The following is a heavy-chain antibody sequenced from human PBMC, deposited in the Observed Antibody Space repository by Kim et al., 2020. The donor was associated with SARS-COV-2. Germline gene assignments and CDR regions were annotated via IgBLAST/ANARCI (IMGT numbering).Heavy chain of an antibody. J-gene: IGHJ4*02. D-gene: IGHD6-13*01. V-gene: IGHV4-39*01. Sequence: SETLSLTCTVSGGSISSSSYYWGWIRQPPGKGLEWIGSIYYSGSTYYNPSLKSRVTISVDTSKNQFSLKLSSVTAADTAVYYCARHGVGIAAAGRNNNYESGFDYWGQGTLVTVSS. CDR1: GGSISSSSYY. CDR2: IYYSGST. CDR3: ARHGVGIAAAGRNNNYESGFDY.